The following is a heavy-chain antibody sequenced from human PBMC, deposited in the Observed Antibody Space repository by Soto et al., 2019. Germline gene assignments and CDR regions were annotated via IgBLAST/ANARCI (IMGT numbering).Heavy chain of an antibody. CDR1: GYTFPSYA. D-gene: IGHD3-9*01. Sequence: ASVKVSCKASGYTFPSYAMHWVRQAPGQRLEWMGWINAGNGNTKYSQKFQGRVTITRDTSASTAYMELSSLRSEDTAVYYCARDEYYDILTGYSSSSNGAFDIWGQGTMVTVSS. J-gene: IGHJ3*02. CDR2: INAGNGNT. CDR3: ARDEYYDILTGYSSSSNGAFDI. V-gene: IGHV1-3*01.